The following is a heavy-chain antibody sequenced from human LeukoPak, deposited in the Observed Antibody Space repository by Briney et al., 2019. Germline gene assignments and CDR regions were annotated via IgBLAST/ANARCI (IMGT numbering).Heavy chain of an antibody. CDR1: GFTFSSYG. CDR2: ISYDGSNK. Sequence: GGSLRLSCAASGFTFSSYGMHWVRQAPGKGLEWVAVISYDGSNKYYADSVKGRFTISRDNSKNTLYLQMNSLRAEDTAVYYCAKDALAPRYCGSTSCYPPYDWFDPWGQGTLVTVSS. V-gene: IGHV3-30*18. J-gene: IGHJ5*02. D-gene: IGHD2-2*01. CDR3: AKDALAPRYCGSTSCYPPYDWFDP.